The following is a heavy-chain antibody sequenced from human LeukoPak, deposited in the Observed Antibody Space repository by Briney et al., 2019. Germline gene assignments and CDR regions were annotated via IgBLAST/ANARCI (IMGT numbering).Heavy chain of an antibody. CDR2: IYYSGST. J-gene: IGHJ4*02. D-gene: IGHD5-24*01. CDR3: ARGLGWLQLLYYFDY. V-gene: IGHV4-61*01. Sequence: PSETLSLTCTVSGGSVSSGSYYWSWIRQPPGKGLEWIGYIYYSGSTNYNPSLKSRVTISVDTSKDQFSLNLSSVTAADSAVYYCARGLGWLQLLYYFDYWGQGTLVTVSS. CDR1: GGSVSSGSYY.